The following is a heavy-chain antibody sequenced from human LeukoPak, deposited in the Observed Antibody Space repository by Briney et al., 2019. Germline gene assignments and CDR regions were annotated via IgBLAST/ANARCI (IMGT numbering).Heavy chain of an antibody. D-gene: IGHD6-19*01. CDR3: AQGYSSGWYPN. V-gene: IGHV3-23*01. CDR2: IDVSGDTE. CDR1: GFTITNYG. J-gene: IGHJ4*02. Sequence: GGSLRLSCAVSGFTITNYGMSWVRQAPGKGLEWVSAIDVSGDTEYYADSVKGRFIISKDNSRNTLYLQINSLRGEDTALYYCAQGYSSGWYPNWGQGTLVTVSS.